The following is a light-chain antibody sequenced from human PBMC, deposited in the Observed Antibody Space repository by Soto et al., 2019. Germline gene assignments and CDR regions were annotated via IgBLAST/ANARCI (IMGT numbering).Light chain of an antibody. Sequence: SYELTQPLSVSVALGQTARITCGGNNIGSKNVHWYQLNPGQAPVLVIYRDTNRPSGIPERFSVSNSGNTATLAISRAQAGDDADYYCQVWDSSTVVFGGGTKLTVL. CDR3: QVWDSSTVV. V-gene: IGLV3-9*01. J-gene: IGLJ2*01. CDR2: RDT. CDR1: NIGSKN.